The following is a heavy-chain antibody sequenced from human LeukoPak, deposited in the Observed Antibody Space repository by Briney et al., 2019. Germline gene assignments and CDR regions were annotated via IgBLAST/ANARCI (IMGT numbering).Heavy chain of an antibody. CDR2: ICSSGSTI. V-gene: IGHV3-48*03. Sequence: GGSLRLSCAASGFAFSSYEMSWVRQAPGKGLEWVSYICSSGSTIYYADSVKGRFTITRENAKNSLYLQMNSLRAEDTAVYYWARGSSWYGVYFDYWGQGTLVTVSS. D-gene: IGHD6-13*01. CDR3: ARGSSWYGVYFDY. CDR1: GFAFSSYE. J-gene: IGHJ4*02.